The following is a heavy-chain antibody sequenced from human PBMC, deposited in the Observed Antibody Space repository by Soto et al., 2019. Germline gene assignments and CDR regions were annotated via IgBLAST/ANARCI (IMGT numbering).Heavy chain of an antibody. Sequence: EVQLVESGGGLVQPGGSLRLSCAASGFTFSSYSMNWVRQAPGKGLEWVSYISSSGSTIYYADSVKGRFTISRDNAKNTLYLQMNSLRDEDTAVYYCARDLRMVYAIDFDYWGQGTLVTVSS. CDR2: ISSSGSTI. J-gene: IGHJ4*02. D-gene: IGHD2-8*01. V-gene: IGHV3-48*02. CDR1: GFTFSSYS. CDR3: ARDLRMVYAIDFDY.